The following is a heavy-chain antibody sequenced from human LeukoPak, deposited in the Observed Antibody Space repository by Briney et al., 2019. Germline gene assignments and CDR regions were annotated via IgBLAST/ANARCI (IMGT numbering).Heavy chain of an antibody. V-gene: IGHV4-39*07. CDR1: GGSISSSSYY. CDR2: IYHSGST. Sequence: PSETLSLTCTVSGGSISSSSYYWGWIRQPPGKGLEWIGSIYHSGSTYYNPSLKSRVTISVDTSKNQFSLKLSSVTAADTAVYYCARDGDTAMVYSWFDPWGQGTLVTVSS. D-gene: IGHD5-18*01. J-gene: IGHJ5*02. CDR3: ARDGDTAMVYSWFDP.